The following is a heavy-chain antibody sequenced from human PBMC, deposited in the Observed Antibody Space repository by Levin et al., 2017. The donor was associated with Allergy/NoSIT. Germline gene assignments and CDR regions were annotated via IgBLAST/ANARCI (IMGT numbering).Heavy chain of an antibody. CDR3: VREIAEEGT. CDR2: ISDDGSSE. V-gene: IGHV3-30-3*01. D-gene: IGHD1-1*01. CDR1: GFTFSNYA. Sequence: GGSLRLSCAASGFTFSNYAMHWVRQAPGKGLEWVGVISDDGSSEFYIDSVKGRFTISRDNSKNRLYLQMYSLRAEDTALYYCVREIAEEGTWGQGTLVIVSS. J-gene: IGHJ4*02.